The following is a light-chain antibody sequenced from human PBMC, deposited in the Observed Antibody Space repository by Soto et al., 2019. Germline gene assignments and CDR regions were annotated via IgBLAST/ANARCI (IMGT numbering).Light chain of an antibody. CDR2: GAS. CDR1: QSISDT. Sequence: EIVMTQSPATLSVSPGGRATLSCTASQSISDTLAWYQQKPGQAPRLLIHGASTRATGFPARFSGSGSGTDFTLTISSLQSEDFVVYYCQQYNNWPWTFGQGTKVEIK. CDR3: QQYNNWPWT. V-gene: IGKV3-15*01. J-gene: IGKJ1*01.